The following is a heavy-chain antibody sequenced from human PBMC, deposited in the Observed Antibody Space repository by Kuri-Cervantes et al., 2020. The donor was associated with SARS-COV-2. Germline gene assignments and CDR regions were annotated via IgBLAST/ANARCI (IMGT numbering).Heavy chain of an antibody. CDR3: ATPSYYDSSGSYDAFDI. CDR1: GYTFTGYY. Sequence: ASVKVSCNASGYTFTGYYIHWVRQAPGQGLEWMGWINPNSGGTNSAQEFQGWVTMTRDTSISTVYMELSRLRSHDTAVYYCATPSYYDSSGSYDAFDIWGQGTMVTVSS. V-gene: IGHV1-2*04. CDR2: INPNSGGT. D-gene: IGHD3-22*01. J-gene: IGHJ3*02.